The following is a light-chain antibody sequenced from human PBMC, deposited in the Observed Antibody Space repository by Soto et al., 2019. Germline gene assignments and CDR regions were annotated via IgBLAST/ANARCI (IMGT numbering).Light chain of an antibody. CDR2: DVF. CDR1: SSDIGSYNA. J-gene: IGLJ2*01. V-gene: IGLV2-11*01. Sequence: QSALTQPRSVSGSPGHSVTISCFGTSSDIGSYNAVSWYQQHPGKAPKLIIFDVFERPSGVPDRFSGSKSGNSASLTISGLQAEDESDYYCSSFAPSYRVIFGGGTQVTVL. CDR3: SSFAPSYRVI.